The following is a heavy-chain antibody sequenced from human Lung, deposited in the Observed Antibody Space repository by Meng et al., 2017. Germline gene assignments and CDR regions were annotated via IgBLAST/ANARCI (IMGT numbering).Heavy chain of an antibody. V-gene: IGHV1-18*01. J-gene: IGHJ4*02. CDR1: VYTFTTYG. CDR2: ISGYNGNT. CDR3: ARLRANENDY. Sequence: QVHLVQTGAVVKRPGVSVKVSCKAFVYTFTTYGISWVRQAPGQGLEWMGWISGYNGNTKYGQKLQGRVIMTTATSTSTAYMELRSLRSDATAVYYCARLRANENDYWGQGTLVTVDS. D-gene: IGHD1-1*01.